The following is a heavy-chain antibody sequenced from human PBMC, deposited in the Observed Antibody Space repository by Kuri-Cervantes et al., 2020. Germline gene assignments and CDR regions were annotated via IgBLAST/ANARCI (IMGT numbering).Heavy chain of an antibody. CDR3: SILSPGTTWAFDI. CDR2: ISYDGSNK. J-gene: IGHJ3*02. V-gene: IGHV3-30*03. Sequence: LTCAASGFTFSDYYMSWIRQAPGKGLEWVAVISYDGSNKYYADSVKGRFTISRDNSKNTLYLQMNSLRAEDTAVYYCSILSPGTTWAFDIWAKGQRSPSPQ. CDR1: GFTFSDYY. D-gene: IGHD1-7*01.